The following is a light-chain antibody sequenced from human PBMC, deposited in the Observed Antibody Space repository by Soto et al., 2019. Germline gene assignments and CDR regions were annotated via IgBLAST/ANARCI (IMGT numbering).Light chain of an antibody. Sequence: QSALTQPPSASGSPGQSVTISCTGTSSDIGGYNYVSWYQRHPGKAPKLMIYGVTKRPSGVSDRFSGSKSGNTASLTVSGLQPEDEAEYYCGSHAGGDNLIFGGGTKVTVL. J-gene: IGLJ2*01. CDR1: SSDIGGYNY. V-gene: IGLV2-8*01. CDR2: GVT. CDR3: GSHAGGDNLI.